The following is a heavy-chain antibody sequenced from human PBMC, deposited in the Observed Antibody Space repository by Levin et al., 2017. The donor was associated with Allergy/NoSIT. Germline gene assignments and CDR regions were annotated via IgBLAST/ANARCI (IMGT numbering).Heavy chain of an antibody. V-gene: IGHV1-69*13. J-gene: IGHJ3*02. CDR1: GGTFSDYA. Sequence: ASVKVSCKASGGTFSDYAISWVRQAPGQGLAWMGGIIPIFGTANYAQKFQGRVTITADESTSTAYMELSSLRSEDTAVYYCARDQMSYYYGSGSYLIGGAFDSWGQGTMVTVSS. CDR2: IIPIFGTA. D-gene: IGHD3-10*01. CDR3: ARDQMSYYYGSGSYLIGGAFDS.